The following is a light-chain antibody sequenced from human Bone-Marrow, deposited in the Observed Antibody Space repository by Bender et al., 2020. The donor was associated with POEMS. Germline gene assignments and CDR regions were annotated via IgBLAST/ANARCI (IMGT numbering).Light chain of an antibody. CDR1: KLGDKY. CDR3: QAWDSSTPV. V-gene: IGLV3-1*01. J-gene: IGLJ1*01. CDR2: QDM. Sequence: SYELTQPPSVSVSPGQTATITCSGDKLGDKYACWHQQKPGQSPVLVMYQDMKRPSGIPGRFSGSNSGNTATLTISGTQAMDEADYYCQAWDSSTPVFGTGTKVTVL.